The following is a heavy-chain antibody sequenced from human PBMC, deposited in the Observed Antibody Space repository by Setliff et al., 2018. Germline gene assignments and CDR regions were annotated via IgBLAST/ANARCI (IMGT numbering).Heavy chain of an antibody. Sequence: GGSLRLSCAASGFTLRSYWMSWVRQAPGKGLEWVANTKQDGSEKYYADSVTGRFTISRDSARNSLYLHMNSLRDEDTAVYFCARDKDHIRGFDYWGRGALVTVSS. CDR2: TKQDGSEK. CDR3: ARDKDHIRGFDY. CDR1: GFTLRSYW. V-gene: IGHV3-7*03. J-gene: IGHJ4*02. D-gene: IGHD3-10*01.